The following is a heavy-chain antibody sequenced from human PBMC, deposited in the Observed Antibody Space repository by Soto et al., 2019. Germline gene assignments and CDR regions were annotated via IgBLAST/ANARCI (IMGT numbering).Heavy chain of an antibody. CDR2: IYYSGST. CDR1: GGSISSGGYY. Sequence: SETLSLTCTVSGGSISSGGYYWSWIRQHPGQGLEWIGYIYYSGSTYYNPSLKSRVTISVDTSKNQFSLKLSSVTAADTAMYYCARCWVPYSNYGTGPDYWGQGTLVTVSS. CDR3: ARCWVPYSNYGTGPDY. D-gene: IGHD4-4*01. J-gene: IGHJ4*02. V-gene: IGHV4-31*03.